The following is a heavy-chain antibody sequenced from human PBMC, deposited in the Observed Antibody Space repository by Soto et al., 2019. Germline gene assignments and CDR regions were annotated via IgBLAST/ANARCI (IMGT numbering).Heavy chain of an antibody. CDR3: AWGTDAYKNGF. Sequence: SETLSLTCSASGGSISGSYWSWIRQSPGKGLEWLGYVYYTGSTNYSPSLRSRVSISVDTSKNEFSLRLSSVTAADTAVYFCAWGTDAYKNGFWGLGTLVTVSS. CDR2: VYYTGST. CDR1: GGSISGSY. V-gene: IGHV4-59*01. D-gene: IGHD2-8*01. J-gene: IGHJ4*02.